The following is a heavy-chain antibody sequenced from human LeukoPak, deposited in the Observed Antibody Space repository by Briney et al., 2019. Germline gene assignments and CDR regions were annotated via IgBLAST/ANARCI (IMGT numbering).Heavy chain of an antibody. J-gene: IGHJ4*02. CDR1: GGSITSGGHY. Sequence: PSETLSLTCTVSGGSITSGGHYWGWIRQHPGKGLEWIGSIFHTGTTYSNPSLRSRVSITLDTSKNQFSLNLGSVTAADTALYYCAREHSDSWHDYWGQGTLVTVSS. V-gene: IGHV4-31*03. D-gene: IGHD6-13*01. CDR3: AREHSDSWHDY. CDR2: IFHTGTT.